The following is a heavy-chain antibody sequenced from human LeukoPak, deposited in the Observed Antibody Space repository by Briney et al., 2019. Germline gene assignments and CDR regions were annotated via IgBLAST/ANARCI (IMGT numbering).Heavy chain of an antibody. CDR3: AKEAAAHFDC. J-gene: IGHJ4*02. D-gene: IGHD6-25*01. Sequence: GGSLRLSCAASGFTFSSYGMHWVRQAPGKGLEWVTFIRYDGGNQYYADSVKGRFTISRDNSKNTLYLQMNSLRAEDTAVYYCAKEAAAHFDCWGQGTLVTVSS. CDR2: IRYDGGNQ. CDR1: GFTFSSYG. V-gene: IGHV3-30*02.